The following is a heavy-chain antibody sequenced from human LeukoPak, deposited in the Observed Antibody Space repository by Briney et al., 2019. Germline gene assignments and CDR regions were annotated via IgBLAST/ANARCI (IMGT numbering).Heavy chain of an antibody. J-gene: IGHJ4*02. CDR1: GGSITTTNW. Sequence: SGTLSLTCGVSGGSITTTNWWSWLRQFPGQGLQWIGEYSLEGVRNYNPPLTSRVTMSLDRAKNLLSLNLNSVTAADTAVYYCLRENGAFSPFGYWGQGILVTV. CDR2: YSLEGVR. D-gene: IGHD2-8*01. V-gene: IGHV4-4*02. CDR3: LRENGAFSPFGY.